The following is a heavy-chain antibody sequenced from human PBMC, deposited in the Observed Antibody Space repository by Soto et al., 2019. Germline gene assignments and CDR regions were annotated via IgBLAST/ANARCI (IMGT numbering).Heavy chain of an antibody. Sequence: PSQTLSLTCAISGDSVSSNSAAWGWFRQSPSRGLEWLGRTYYRSKWYNDYPLSMKSRITINPDTSRNQFSLHLNAVTPEDTAVYYCARDRDGYNCADCWGQGTLVTVSS. J-gene: IGHJ4*02. CDR1: GDSVSSNSAA. D-gene: IGHD5-12*01. V-gene: IGHV6-1*01. CDR2: TYYRSKWYN. CDR3: ARDRDGYNCADC.